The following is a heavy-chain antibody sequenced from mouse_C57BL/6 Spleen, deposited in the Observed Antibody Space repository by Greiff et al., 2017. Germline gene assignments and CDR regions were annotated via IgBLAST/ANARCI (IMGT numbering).Heavy chain of an antibody. J-gene: IGHJ1*03. CDR2: IDPSDSYT. V-gene: IGHV1-69*01. CDR1: GYTFTSYW. Sequence: VQLQQPGAELVMPGASVKLSCKASGYTFTSYWMHWVKQRPGQGLEWIGEIDPSDSYTNYNQKFKGKSTLTVDKSSSTAYMQLSSLTSEDSAVYYCATYRNYVSWYFDVWGTGTTVTVSS. CDR3: ATYRNYVSWYFDV. D-gene: IGHD2-5*01.